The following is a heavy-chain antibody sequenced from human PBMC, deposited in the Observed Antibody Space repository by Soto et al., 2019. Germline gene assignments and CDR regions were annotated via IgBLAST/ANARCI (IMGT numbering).Heavy chain of an antibody. CDR2: INHSGST. CDR3: ARGRKKDCSSTSCHGVFDP. CDR1: GGSFSGYY. V-gene: IGHV4-34*01. J-gene: IGHJ5*02. Sequence: SETLSLTCAVYGGSFSGYYWSWIRQPPGKGLEWIGEINHSGSTNYNPSLKSRVTISVDTSKNQFSLKLSSVTAADTAVYYCARGRKKDCSSTSCHGVFDPWGQGTLVTVSS. D-gene: IGHD2-2*01.